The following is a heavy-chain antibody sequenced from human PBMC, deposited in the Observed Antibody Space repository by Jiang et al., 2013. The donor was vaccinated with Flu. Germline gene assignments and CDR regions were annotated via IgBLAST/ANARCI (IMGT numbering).Heavy chain of an antibody. V-gene: IGHV1-18*01. Sequence: SVKVSCKASGYTFISYGISWVRQAPGQGLEWMGWISAYNGHTNYAQKLQGRVTMTTDTSTNTAYMDLRSLRSDDTAVYYCVRDRGNLLTGFYFDYWGQGTLVTVSS. D-gene: IGHD3-9*01. CDR1: GYTFISYG. CDR3: VRDRGNLLTGFYFDY. CDR2: ISAYNGHT. J-gene: IGHJ4*02.